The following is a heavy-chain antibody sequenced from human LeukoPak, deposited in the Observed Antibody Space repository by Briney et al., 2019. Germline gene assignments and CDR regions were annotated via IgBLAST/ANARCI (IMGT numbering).Heavy chain of an antibody. Sequence: SETLSLTCTVSGGSISSYYWSWIRQPPGKGLEWIGDIYYSGSTNYNPSLTSRVTFSVDTSKNQFSLKLSAVTAADTAVYYCARLDYYYYYMDVWGRGTTVTVSS. CDR3: ARLDYYYYYMDV. CDR2: IYYSGST. V-gene: IGHV4-59*01. CDR1: GGSISSYY. J-gene: IGHJ6*03.